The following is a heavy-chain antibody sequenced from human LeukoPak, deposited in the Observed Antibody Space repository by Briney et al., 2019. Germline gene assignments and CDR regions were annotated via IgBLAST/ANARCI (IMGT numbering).Heavy chain of an antibody. J-gene: IGHJ6*02. Sequence: ASVKVYCKASGYTFTSYCMHWVRQAPGQGLEWMGIINPSGGSTSYAQKFQGRVTMTRDTSTSTVYMELSSLRSEDTAVYYCARDTSSTIWGVYVWGQGTTVTVSS. V-gene: IGHV1-46*01. CDR3: ARDTSSTIWGVYV. CDR1: GYTFTSYC. CDR2: INPSGGST. D-gene: IGHD2-2*01.